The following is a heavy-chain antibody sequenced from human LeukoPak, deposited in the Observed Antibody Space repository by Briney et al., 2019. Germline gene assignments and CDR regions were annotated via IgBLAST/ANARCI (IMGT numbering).Heavy chain of an antibody. J-gene: IGHJ4*02. D-gene: IGHD6-19*01. CDR1: GFTFSDYY. Sequence: GGSLRLSCAASGFTFSDYYMSWIRQVPGKGLEWVSYISSSSSYTNYADSLKGRFTISRDNAKNSLYLQMNSLRAEDTAVYYCAREQRGSGWHDIDYWGQGTLVTVSS. CDR3: AREQRGSGWHDIDY. V-gene: IGHV3-11*06. CDR2: ISSSSSYT.